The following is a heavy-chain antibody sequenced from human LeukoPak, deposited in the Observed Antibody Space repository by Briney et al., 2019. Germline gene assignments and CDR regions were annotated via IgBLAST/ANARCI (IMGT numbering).Heavy chain of an antibody. CDR1: GFTFSSYW. D-gene: IGHD3-22*01. CDR3: ANYYDSSGYYALDM. J-gene: IGHJ3*02. Sequence: GGSLRLSCTASGFTFSSYWMHWVRQVPGKGLVWVSRIKSDGSSTTYADSVKGRFTMSRDNAKNSLYLEMNSLTAEDAAVYYCANYYDSSGYYALDMWGQGTMVTVSP. CDR2: IKSDGSST. V-gene: IGHV3-74*01.